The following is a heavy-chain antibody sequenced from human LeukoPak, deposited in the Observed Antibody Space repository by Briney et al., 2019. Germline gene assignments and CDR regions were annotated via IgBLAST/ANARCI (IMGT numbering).Heavy chain of an antibody. V-gene: IGHV4-61*02. CDR3: ARERAYYDFWSGYYSPYYYYYMDV. CDR1: GSSISSGGYY. Sequence: SETLSLTCTVSGSSISSGGYYWGWIRQPPGKGLEWIGRIYTSGSTNYNPSLKSRVTISVDTSKNQFSLKLSSVTAADTAVYYCARERAYYDFWSGYYSPYYYYYMDVWGKGTTVTVSS. D-gene: IGHD3-3*01. J-gene: IGHJ6*03. CDR2: IYTSGST.